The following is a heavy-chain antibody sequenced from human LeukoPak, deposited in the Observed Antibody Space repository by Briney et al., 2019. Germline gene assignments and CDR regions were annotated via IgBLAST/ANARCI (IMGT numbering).Heavy chain of an antibody. CDR2: IYYSGST. Sequence: SETLSLTCTVSGGSISSHYWSWIRQPPGKGLEWIGYIYYSGSTNYNPSLKSRVTISVDTSKNQFSLKLSSVTAADTAVYYCARGFVEMATISYYFDYWGQGTLVTVSS. CDR1: GGSISSHY. V-gene: IGHV4-59*11. CDR3: ARGFVEMATISYYFDY. D-gene: IGHD5-24*01. J-gene: IGHJ4*02.